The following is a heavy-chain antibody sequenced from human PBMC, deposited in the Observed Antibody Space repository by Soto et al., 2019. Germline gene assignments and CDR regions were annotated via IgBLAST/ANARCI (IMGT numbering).Heavy chain of an antibody. CDR3: ARERQGYCSGGNCYVRSYYYGIDV. V-gene: IGHV6-1*01. D-gene: IGHD2-15*01. J-gene: IGHJ6*02. CDR1: GDSVSSNSIT. CDR2: TYFRSKWYS. Sequence: KQSQTLSLTCAISGDSVSSNSITWNWIRQSPSRGLEWLGRTYFRSKWYSDYAVSVKSRITINPDTSKNQFYLQLNSVTPEDTAVYYCARERQGYCSGGNCYVRSYYYGIDVWGQGTTVTVSS.